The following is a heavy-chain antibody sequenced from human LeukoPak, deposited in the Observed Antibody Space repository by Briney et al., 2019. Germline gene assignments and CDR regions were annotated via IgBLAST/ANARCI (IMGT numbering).Heavy chain of an antibody. J-gene: IGHJ5*02. CDR2: IYYSGST. CDR3: ARVYSSSWARPRDNWFDP. V-gene: IGHV4-39*07. CDR1: GGSISSGSYY. Sequence: PWETLSPTCTVSGGSISSGSYYWSWIRQPPGKGLEWIGSIYYSGSTYYNPSLKSRVTISVDTSKNQFSLKLSSVTAADTAVYYCARVYSSSWARPRDNWFDPWGQGTLVTVSS. D-gene: IGHD6-13*01.